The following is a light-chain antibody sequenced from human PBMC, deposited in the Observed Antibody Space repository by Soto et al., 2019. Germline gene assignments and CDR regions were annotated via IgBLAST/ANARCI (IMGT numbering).Light chain of an antibody. CDR1: QSLSRN. Sequence: EILMTQSPATLSVSPGERATLSCRASQSLSRNLAWYQQKPGQAPRLLIYGASTRASGIPARFSGSGSGTEFTLTISSLQSEDFALSYCQHSNDWPPAFTFGPGTRVDL. V-gene: IGKV3-15*01. CDR2: GAS. CDR3: QHSNDWPPAFT. J-gene: IGKJ3*01.